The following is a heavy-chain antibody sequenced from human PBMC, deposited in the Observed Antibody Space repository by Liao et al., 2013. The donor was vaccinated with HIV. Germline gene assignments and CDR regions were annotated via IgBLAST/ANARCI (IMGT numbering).Heavy chain of an antibody. D-gene: IGHD3-3*01. CDR2: IYVSGST. CDR1: GGSISSGSHY. CDR3: ASQYYDFSSVVRGEFEFDY. J-gene: IGHJ4*02. Sequence: QLQLQESGPGLVRPSETLSLTCTVSGGSISSGSHYCSWIRQPAGKGLEWIGRIYVSGSTTYNPSLKSRVTMYVDKSKNQFSLKLTSLSAADTAVYYCASQYYDFSSVVRGEFEFDYWGQGIVVSVPS. V-gene: IGHV4-61*02.